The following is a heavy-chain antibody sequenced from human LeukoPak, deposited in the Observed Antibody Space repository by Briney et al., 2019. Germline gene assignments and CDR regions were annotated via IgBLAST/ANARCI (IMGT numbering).Heavy chain of an antibody. Sequence: SGTLSLTCTVSGGSVSSSLNYWGWIRQPPGKGLEWIGNTYYTGSTYSNPTLKSRVTMSVDTSKNQFSLKLSSVTAADTAVYYCARLTKGRYFDYIFDYWGQGTLLTVSS. V-gene: IGHV4-39*01. CDR1: GGSVSSSLNY. J-gene: IGHJ4*02. D-gene: IGHD3-9*01. CDR2: TYYTGST. CDR3: ARLTKGRYFDYIFDY.